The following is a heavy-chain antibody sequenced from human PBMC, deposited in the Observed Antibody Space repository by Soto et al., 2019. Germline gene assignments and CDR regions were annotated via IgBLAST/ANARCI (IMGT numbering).Heavy chain of an antibody. J-gene: IGHJ3*02. CDR1: GFTFSSYA. Sequence: GGSLRLSCAASGFTFSSYAMSWVRQAPGKGLEWVSAISGSGGSTYYADSVKGRFTISRDNSKNTLYLQMNSLRAEDTAVYYCVRTNSGYDSGAFDIWGQGTMVTVSS. V-gene: IGHV3-23*01. CDR2: ISGSGGST. CDR3: VRTNSGYDSGAFDI. D-gene: IGHD5-12*01.